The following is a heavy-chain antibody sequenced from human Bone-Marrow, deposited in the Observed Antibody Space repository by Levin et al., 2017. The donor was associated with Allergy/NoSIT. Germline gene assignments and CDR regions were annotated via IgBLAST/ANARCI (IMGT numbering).Heavy chain of an antibody. Sequence: SETLSLTCAVYGGSFSGYYWSWIRQPPGKGLEWIGEINHSGSTNYNPSLKCRVTISVDTSKNQFSLKLSSVTAADTAVYYCARARYYGSGSYSGWVYWGQGTLVTVSS. J-gene: IGHJ4*02. V-gene: IGHV4-34*01. CDR3: ARARYYGSGSYSGWVY. D-gene: IGHD3-10*01. CDR1: GGSFSGYY. CDR2: INHSGST.